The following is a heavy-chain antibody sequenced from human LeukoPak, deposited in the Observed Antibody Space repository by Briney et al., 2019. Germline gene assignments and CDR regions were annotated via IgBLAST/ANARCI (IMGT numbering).Heavy chain of an antibody. CDR3: ARQAFSSGWYSNY. V-gene: IGHV4-39*01. J-gene: IGHJ4*02. Sequence: SETLSLTCTVSGGSFSSSTYCWGWIRQPPGKGLEWIGSIYYSGSTYYNPSLKSRVTISVDTSKNQFSLRLSSVTAADTAVYYCARQAFSSGWYSNYWGQGTLVTVSS. D-gene: IGHD6-19*01. CDR1: GGSFSSSTYC. CDR2: IYYSGST.